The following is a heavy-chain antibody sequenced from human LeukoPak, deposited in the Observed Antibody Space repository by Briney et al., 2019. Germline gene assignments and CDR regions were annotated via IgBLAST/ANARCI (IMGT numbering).Heavy chain of an antibody. D-gene: IGHD3-22*01. CDR2: IKQDGSEK. J-gene: IGHJ4*02. CDR1: GFTFSSYW. CDR3: ARVIVVVITSYFDY. Sequence: GGSLRLSRAASGFTFSSYWMSWVRQAPGKGLEWVANIKQDGSEKYYVDSVKGRFTISRDNAKNSLYLQMNSLRAEDTAVYYRARVIVVVITSYFDYWGQGTLVTVSS. V-gene: IGHV3-7*01.